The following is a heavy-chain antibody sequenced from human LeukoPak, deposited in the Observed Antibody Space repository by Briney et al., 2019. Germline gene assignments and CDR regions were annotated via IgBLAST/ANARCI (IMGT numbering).Heavy chain of an antibody. V-gene: IGHV4-38-2*02. CDR3: ARDPAVAGLYNWFDP. CDR1: GYSISSGYY. CDR2: IYHSGST. Sequence: SETLSLTCAVSGYSISSGYYWGWIRQPPGKGLEWIGSIYHSGSTYYNPSLKSRVTISVDTSKNQFSLKLSSVTAADTAVYYCARDPAVAGLYNWFDPWGQGTLVTVSS. D-gene: IGHD6-19*01. J-gene: IGHJ5*02.